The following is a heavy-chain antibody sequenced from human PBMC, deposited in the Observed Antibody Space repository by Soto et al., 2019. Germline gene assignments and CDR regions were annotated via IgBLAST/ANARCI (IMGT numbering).Heavy chain of an antibody. Sequence: GGSLRLSCSASGFTFSSYAMSWVRQAPGKGLEWVSAISGSGGSTYYADSVKGRFTISRDNSKNTLYLQMNSLRAEDTAVYYSAKAGARYQLLLVYFDYWGQGTLVTVSS. V-gene: IGHV3-23*01. CDR1: GFTFSSYA. D-gene: IGHD2-2*01. J-gene: IGHJ4*02. CDR3: AKAGARYQLLLVYFDY. CDR2: ISGSGGST.